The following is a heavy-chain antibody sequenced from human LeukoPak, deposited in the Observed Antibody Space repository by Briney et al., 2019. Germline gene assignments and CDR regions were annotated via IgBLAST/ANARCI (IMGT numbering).Heavy chain of an antibody. CDR1: GGSISSSSYY. Sequence: SETLSLTCTVSGGSISSSSYYWGWIRQPPGKGLEWIGSIYYSGSTYYNPSLKSRVTISVDTSKNQFSLKLSSVTAADTAVYYCARGNHCTNGVCYTRRFDPWGQGTLVTVSS. J-gene: IGHJ5*02. D-gene: IGHD2-8*01. CDR2: IYYSGST. V-gene: IGHV4-39*07. CDR3: ARGNHCTNGVCYTRRFDP.